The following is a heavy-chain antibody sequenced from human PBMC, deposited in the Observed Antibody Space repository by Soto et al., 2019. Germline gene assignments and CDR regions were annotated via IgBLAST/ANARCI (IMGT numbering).Heavy chain of an antibody. CDR1: GGTFSSYT. J-gene: IGHJ5*02. D-gene: IGHD6-19*01. CDR2: IIPILGIA. V-gene: IGHV1-69*04. CDR3: ARDLVAVAGTNWFDP. Sequence: ASVKVSCKASGGTFSSYTISWVRQAPGQGLKWMGRIIPILGIANYAQKFQGRVTITADKSTSTAYMELSSLRSEDTAVYYCARDLVAVAGTNWFDPRGQGTLVTVSS.